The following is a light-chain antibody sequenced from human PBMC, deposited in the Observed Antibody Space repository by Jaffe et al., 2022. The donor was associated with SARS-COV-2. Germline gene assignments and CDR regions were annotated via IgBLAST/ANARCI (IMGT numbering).Light chain of an antibody. J-gene: IGKJ3*01. V-gene: IGKV1-39*01. CDR3: QQSYIIPGT. CDR1: QSINSS. CDR2: GAS. Sequence: DIQMTQSPSSLSASVGDRVTITCRASQSINSSLNWYQQKPGKAPKLLMFGASSLQSGAPSRFSGSGSGADFTLTISSLQPEDSATYYCQQSYIIPGTFGPGTKVDIK.